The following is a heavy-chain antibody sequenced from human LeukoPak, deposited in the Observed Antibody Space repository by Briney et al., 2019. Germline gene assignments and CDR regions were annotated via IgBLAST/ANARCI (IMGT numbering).Heavy chain of an antibody. CDR2: ISYDGSNK. D-gene: IGHD3-3*01. CDR3: AKDPYYDFWSGYYDYCYYGMDV. V-gene: IGHV3-30*18. CDR1: GFTFSSYG. J-gene: IGHJ6*02. Sequence: PGGSLRLSCAASGFTFSSYGMHWVHQAPGKGLEWVAVISYDGSNKYYADSVKGRFTISRDNSKNTLYLQMNSLRAEDTAVYYCAKDPYYDFWSGYYDYCYYGMDVWGQGTTVTVSS.